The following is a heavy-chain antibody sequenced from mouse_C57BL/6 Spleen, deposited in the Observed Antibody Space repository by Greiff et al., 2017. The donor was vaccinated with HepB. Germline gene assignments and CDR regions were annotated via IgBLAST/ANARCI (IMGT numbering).Heavy chain of an antibody. D-gene: IGHD1-1*01. Sequence: QVQLKQPGAELVMPGASVKLSCKASGYTFTSYWMHWVKQRPGQGLEWIGEIDPSDSYTNYNQKFKGKSTLTVDKSSSTAYMQLSSLTSEDSAVYYCARGYYGSSNYYAMDYWGQGTSVTVSS. CDR1: GYTFTSYW. V-gene: IGHV1-69*01. J-gene: IGHJ4*01. CDR2: IDPSDSYT. CDR3: ARGYYGSSNYYAMDY.